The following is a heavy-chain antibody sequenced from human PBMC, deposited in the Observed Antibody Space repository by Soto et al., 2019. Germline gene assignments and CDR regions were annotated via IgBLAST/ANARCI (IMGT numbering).Heavy chain of an antibody. CDR1: GYTFTSYD. Sequence: GASVKVSCKASGYTFTSYDINWVRQATGQGLEWMGWMNPNSGNTGYAQKFQGRVTITRDTSMSTAYMELSSLRSEDTAVYYCARSIVVVTALDYWGQGTLVTVSS. V-gene: IGHV1-8*01. CDR3: ARSIVVVTALDY. J-gene: IGHJ4*02. D-gene: IGHD2-21*02. CDR2: MNPNSGNT.